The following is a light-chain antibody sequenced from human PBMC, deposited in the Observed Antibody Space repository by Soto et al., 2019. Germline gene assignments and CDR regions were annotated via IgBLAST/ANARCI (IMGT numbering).Light chain of an antibody. J-gene: IGLJ1*01. CDR1: RSDIGDSNF. CDR3: ASFRSGTILV. Sequence: VLTQPASVSGSPGQSVTISCTGPRSDIGDSNFISWYQHSPGKAPRLLIYEVNNRPSGVSKRFSGSKAGNTASLTISGLLDDDEADYFCASFRSGTILVFGSGTNVTVL. CDR2: EVN. V-gene: IGLV2-14*01.